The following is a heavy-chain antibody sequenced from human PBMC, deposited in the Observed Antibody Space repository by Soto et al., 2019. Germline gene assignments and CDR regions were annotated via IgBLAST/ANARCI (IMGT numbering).Heavy chain of an antibody. V-gene: IGHV1-3*01. CDR3: VRWHVSPLGIDCILS. CDR2: INAANGDT. Sequence: GGSVQVSCEARGYSYAGNGIHWVRQAPGQRLEWMGWINAANGDTKYSPKFQGRVTITRDTSASTAYMELSSLRSEDTAVYYCVRWHVSPLGIDCILSWGQGTLLTVS. D-gene: IGHD3-9*01. J-gene: IGHJ4*02. CDR1: GYSYAGNG.